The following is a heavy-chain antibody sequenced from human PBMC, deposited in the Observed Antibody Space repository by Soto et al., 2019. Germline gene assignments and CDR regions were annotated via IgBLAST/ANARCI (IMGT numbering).Heavy chain of an antibody. D-gene: IGHD6-13*01. Sequence: PGGSLRLSCAASGFTFSSYAMHWVRQAPGKGLEWVAVISYDGSNKYYADSVKGRFTISRDNSKNTLYLQMNSLRAEDTAVYYCARDPTGYSSSWYGNYFDYWGQGTLVTVSS. V-gene: IGHV3-30-3*01. CDR3: ARDPTGYSSSWYGNYFDY. CDR2: ISYDGSNK. CDR1: GFTFSSYA. J-gene: IGHJ4*02.